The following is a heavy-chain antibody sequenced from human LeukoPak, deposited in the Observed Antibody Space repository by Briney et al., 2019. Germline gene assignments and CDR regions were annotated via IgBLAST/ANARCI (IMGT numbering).Heavy chain of an antibody. D-gene: IGHD6-19*01. V-gene: IGHV3-30-3*01. J-gene: IGHJ4*02. CDR1: GFTFSSYA. Sequence: PGRSQRLSCAASGFTFSSYAMHWVRQAPGKGLEWVAVISYDGSNKYYADSVKGRFTISRDNSKNTLYLQMNSLRAEDTAVYYCARDPDFSGWGYFDYWGQGTLVTVSS. CDR3: ARDPDFSGWGYFDY. CDR2: ISYDGSNK.